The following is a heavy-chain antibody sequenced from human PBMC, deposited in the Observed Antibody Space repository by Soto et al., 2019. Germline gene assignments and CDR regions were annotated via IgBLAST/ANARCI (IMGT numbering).Heavy chain of an antibody. J-gene: IGHJ4*02. CDR1: SDSISSYY. CDR2: ISYSGST. CDR3: ARGTSWQLPFDY. V-gene: IGHV4-59*01. Sequence: QVQLQESGPGLVKPSETLSLTCTVSSDSISSYYWSWIRQPPGKRLEWIGYISYSGSTDYNPSLQRRVTISGDTSKNQFSLKVSSVTAADTAVYYCARGTSWQLPFDYWGQGTLVTVSS. D-gene: IGHD6-13*01.